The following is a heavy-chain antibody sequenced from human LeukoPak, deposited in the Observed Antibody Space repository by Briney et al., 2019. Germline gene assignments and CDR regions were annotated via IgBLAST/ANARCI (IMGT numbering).Heavy chain of an antibody. CDR2: ISYSGST. CDR1: GGSISSHY. J-gene: IGHJ5*02. V-gene: IGHV4-59*11. D-gene: IGHD5-18*01. CDR3: AREVHTDMVVWFDP. Sequence: PSETLSLTCTVTGGSISSHYWSWIRQSPGKGLEWIGYISYSGSTNYNPSLKSRVAISVDMSKNQFYLRLSLVTAADTAVYYCAREVHTDMVVWFDPWGQGRLVTVSS.